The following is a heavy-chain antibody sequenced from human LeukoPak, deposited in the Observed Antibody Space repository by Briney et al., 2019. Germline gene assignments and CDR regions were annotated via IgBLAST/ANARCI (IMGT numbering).Heavy chain of an antibody. Sequence: HGESLKISCKGSGYSFTSYWIGWVRQMPGKGLEWMGIIYPGDSDTRHSPSFQGQVTISADKSISTAYLQWSSLKASDTAMYYCARLPRYCSGGSCYKFDPWGQGTLVTVSS. D-gene: IGHD2-15*01. V-gene: IGHV5-51*01. J-gene: IGHJ5*02. CDR3: ARLPRYCSGGSCYKFDP. CDR2: IYPGDSDT. CDR1: GYSFTSYW.